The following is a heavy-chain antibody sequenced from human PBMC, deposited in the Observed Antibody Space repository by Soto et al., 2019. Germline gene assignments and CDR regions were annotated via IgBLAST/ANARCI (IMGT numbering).Heavy chain of an antibody. D-gene: IGHD5-18*01. Sequence: SETLSLTCTVSGGSISSSISFWAWIRQPPGKGLEWIGNVYYSGTTYYNPSLKGRVTVSMDTSKNQFSLKLSSVAATDTAVYYCAKVSGAAMVTSYYYYGMDVWGQGTTVTVSS. CDR2: VYYSGTT. J-gene: IGHJ6*02. V-gene: IGHV4-39*01. CDR3: AKVSGAAMVTSYYYYGMDV. CDR1: GGSISSSISF.